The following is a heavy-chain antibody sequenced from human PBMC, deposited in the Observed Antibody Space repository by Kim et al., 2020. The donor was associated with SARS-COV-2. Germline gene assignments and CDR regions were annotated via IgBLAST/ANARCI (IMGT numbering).Heavy chain of an antibody. J-gene: IGHJ6*02. CDR1: GYSFTSYW. V-gene: IGHV5-10-1*01. Sequence: GESLKISCKGSGYSFTSYWISWVRQMPGKGLEWMGRIDPSDSYTNYSPSFQGHVTISADKSISTAYLQWSSLKASDTAMYYCALTGYSSSWSQKGYYGMDVWGQGTTVTVSS. CDR2: IDPSDSYT. CDR3: ALTGYSSSWSQKGYYGMDV. D-gene: IGHD6-13*01.